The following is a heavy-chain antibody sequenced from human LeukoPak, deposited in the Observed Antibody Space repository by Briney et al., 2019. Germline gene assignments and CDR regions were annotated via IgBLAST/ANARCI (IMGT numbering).Heavy chain of an antibody. V-gene: IGHV6-1*01. J-gene: IGHJ5*02. CDR2: TYYRSTWYN. Sequence: SETLSLTCAISGDSVSSNSVTWNWIRQSPSRGLEWLGRTYYRSTWYNDYAVSVRGRITVNPDTSKNQFSLHLNSVTPEDTAVYYCARRLTQYDCFDPWGQGILVTVSS. CDR3: ARRLTQYDCFDP. D-gene: IGHD2-2*01. CDR1: GDSVSSNSVT.